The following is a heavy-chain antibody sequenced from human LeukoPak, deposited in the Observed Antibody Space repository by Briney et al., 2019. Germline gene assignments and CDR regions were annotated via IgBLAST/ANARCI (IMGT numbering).Heavy chain of an antibody. CDR2: INHSGST. D-gene: IGHD2-2*01. CDR3: ARRGPGYCSTTSCNYHYYGMDV. CDR1: GASLSDYF. V-gene: IGHV4-34*01. Sequence: SETLSLTCSVSGASLSDYFWSWIRQPPGKGLEWVGEINHSGSTYYNPSVKGRVTISIDTSKNQFSLKLTSVTAADTAVYYCARRGPGYCSTTSCNYHYYGMDVWGQGTTVTVSS. J-gene: IGHJ6*02.